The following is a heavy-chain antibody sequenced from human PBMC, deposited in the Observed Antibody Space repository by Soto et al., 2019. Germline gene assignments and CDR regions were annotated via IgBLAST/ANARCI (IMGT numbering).Heavy chain of an antibody. Sequence: EGSLRLSCAASGFTFSSYAMGWVRQGPGKGLEWVAVVSIGGSTHYADSVRGRFTISRDNSKNTLSLQMNSLTAEDTAVYFCAKRRGAGGDFDYWGQGALVTVSS. CDR2: VSIGGST. D-gene: IGHD2-15*01. CDR3: AKRRGAGGDFDY. CDR1: GFTFSSYA. V-gene: IGHV3-23*01. J-gene: IGHJ4*02.